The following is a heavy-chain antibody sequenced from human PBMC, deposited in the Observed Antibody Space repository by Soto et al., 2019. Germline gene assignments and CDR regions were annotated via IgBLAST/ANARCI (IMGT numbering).Heavy chain of an antibody. J-gene: IGHJ4*02. Sequence: PSETLSLTCTVSGGSVSNSNYYWGWIRQSPGKGLEWIGSVYYRGRSYSKSSVKSRVTISVDTSKNQFSLNLNSVTASDTAVYSCVSQRTSVLTQAYFDYWGPGALVTAPQ. CDR2: VYYRGRS. D-gene: IGHD2-8*01. CDR3: VSQRTSVLTQAYFDY. V-gene: IGHV4-39*01. CDR1: GGSVSNSNYY.